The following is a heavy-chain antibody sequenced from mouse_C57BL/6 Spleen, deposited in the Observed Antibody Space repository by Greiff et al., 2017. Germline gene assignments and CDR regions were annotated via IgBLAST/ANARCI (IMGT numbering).Heavy chain of an antibody. CDR2: ISSGSSTI. V-gene: IGHV5-17*01. CDR1: GFTFSDYG. Sequence: EVKVVESGGGLVKPGGSLKLSCAASGFTFSDYGMHWVRQAPEKGLEWVAYISSGSSTIYYADTVKGRFTISRDNAKNTLFLQMTSLRSEDTAMYYCAREGTHYYAMDYWGQGTSVTVSS. D-gene: IGHD3-3*01. J-gene: IGHJ4*01. CDR3: AREGTHYYAMDY.